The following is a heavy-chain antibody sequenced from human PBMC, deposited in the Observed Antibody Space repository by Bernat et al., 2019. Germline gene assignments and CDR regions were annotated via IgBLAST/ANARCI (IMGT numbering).Heavy chain of an antibody. D-gene: IGHD2-8*02. J-gene: IGHJ4*02. Sequence: QVQLVQSGAEVKKPGASVKVSCKVSGYTLTELSMHWVRQAPGKGLEWMGGFDPEDGETIYAQKFQGRVTMAKETSTDTAYMELSSVRSEDTGVYYCATGEYCTGGVCYATAFDYWGQGTLVTVSS. CDR1: GYTLTELS. CDR3: ATGEYCTGGVCYATAFDY. V-gene: IGHV1-24*01. CDR2: FDPEDGET.